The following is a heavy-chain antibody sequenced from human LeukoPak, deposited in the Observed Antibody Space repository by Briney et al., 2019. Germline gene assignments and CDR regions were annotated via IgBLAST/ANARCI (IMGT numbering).Heavy chain of an antibody. J-gene: IGHJ4*02. Sequence: GGSLRLSCAASGFTFSSYGMHWVRQAPGKGLEWVANIKQDGSEQYYVDSMEGRFTVSRDNAKNSLSLQMNSLRADDTAVYYCARNSGWSVDYWGQGALVTVS. CDR2: IKQDGSEQ. CDR1: GFTFSSYG. V-gene: IGHV3-7*01. CDR3: ARNSGWSVDY. D-gene: IGHD6-19*01.